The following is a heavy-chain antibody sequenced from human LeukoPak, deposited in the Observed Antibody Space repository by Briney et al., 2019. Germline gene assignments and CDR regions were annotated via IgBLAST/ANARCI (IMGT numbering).Heavy chain of an antibody. J-gene: IGHJ4*02. D-gene: IGHD3-3*01. Sequence: PGGSLRLSCGASGVTASSNYMSWVRQAPGKGLEWGAVIYRGGSTYYADSVKGRFTISRDNSKNTLYLQMNRLRAEDTAVYYCARARPYDFWSGTHLYYFDYWGQGTLVTVSS. CDR2: IYRGGST. CDR3: ARARPYDFWSGTHLYYFDY. CDR1: GVTASSNY. V-gene: IGHV3-53*01.